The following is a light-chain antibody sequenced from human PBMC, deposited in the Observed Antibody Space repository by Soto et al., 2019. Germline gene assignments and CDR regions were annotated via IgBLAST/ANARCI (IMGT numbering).Light chain of an antibody. CDR2: AAS. CDR3: QQLNRYPMYT. CDR1: QGISSY. V-gene: IGKV1-9*01. J-gene: IGKJ2*01. Sequence: IQLTQSPSSLSASVGDRVTITCRASQGISSYLAWYQQKPGKAPQLLIYAASTLQSGVPSRFIGSGSGTDFTLTISSLQPEDFATYYCQQLNRYPMYTFGQGTKLEIK.